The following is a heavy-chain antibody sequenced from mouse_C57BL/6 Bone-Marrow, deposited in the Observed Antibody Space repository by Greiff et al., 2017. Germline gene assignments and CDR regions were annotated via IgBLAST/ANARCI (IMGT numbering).Heavy chain of an antibody. J-gene: IGHJ3*01. D-gene: IGHD2-3*01. V-gene: IGHV1-5*01. CDR2: ICPGNSDI. CDR1: GYTFTSYW. CDR3: TRSGWLPFAY. Sequence: VHVKQSGTVLARPGASVKMSCKTSGYTFTSYWMHWVQQRPGQGLEWIGAICPGNSDISYNQKFKGKAKLTAVTSASTAYMELSSLTNEDATVYYCTRSGWLPFAYWGQGTLVTVSA.